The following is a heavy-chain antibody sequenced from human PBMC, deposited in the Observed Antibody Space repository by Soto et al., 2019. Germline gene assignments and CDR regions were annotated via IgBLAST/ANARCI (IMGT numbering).Heavy chain of an antibody. CDR3: AREGIKGVVAGPQRWFDP. Sequence: QVQLVESGGGVVQPGRSLRLSCAASGFTFSSYGMHWVRQAPGKGLEWVAVIWYDGSNKYYADSVKGRFTISRDNSKNTXXLQMNSLRAEDTAVYYCAREGIKGVVAGPQRWFDPWGQGTLVTVSS. V-gene: IGHV3-33*01. D-gene: IGHD6-19*01. CDR1: GFTFSSYG. J-gene: IGHJ5*02. CDR2: IWYDGSNK.